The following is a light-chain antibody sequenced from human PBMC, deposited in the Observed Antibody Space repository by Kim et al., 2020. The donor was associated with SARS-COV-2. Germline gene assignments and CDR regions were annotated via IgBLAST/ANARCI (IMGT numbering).Light chain of an antibody. CDR1: QDIKKY. J-gene: IGKJ5*01. Sequence: GDRVTITCQASQDIKKYLAWYQQKPDKAPNLLIYDASNLETGVPSRFSGSGSGTDFTFTISSLQPEDIATYYCQQYDDLPITFGQGTRL. CDR3: QQYDDLPIT. CDR2: DAS. V-gene: IGKV1-33*01.